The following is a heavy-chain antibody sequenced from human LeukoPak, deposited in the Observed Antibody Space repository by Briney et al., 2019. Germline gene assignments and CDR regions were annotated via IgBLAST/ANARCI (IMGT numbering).Heavy chain of an antibody. CDR3: AKIIAAANRPTFDY. CDR1: GFTFSSYA. D-gene: IGHD6-13*01. V-gene: IGHV3-23*01. CDR2: ISGSGSYT. J-gene: IGHJ4*02. Sequence: PGGSLRLSCAASGFTFSSYAMSWVRQAPGKGLEWVSAISGSGSYTYYGDSVKGRFTISRDNSKNTIHLKMNSLRAEDTAVYYCAKIIAAANRPTFDYWGQGTLVTVSS.